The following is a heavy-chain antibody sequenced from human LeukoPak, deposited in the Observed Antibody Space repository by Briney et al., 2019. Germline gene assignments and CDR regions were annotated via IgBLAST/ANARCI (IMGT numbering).Heavy chain of an antibody. J-gene: IGHJ4*02. CDR3: ARRHDSGGHYYELDY. CDR2: ISSSSSSI. D-gene: IGHD3-22*01. V-gene: IGHV3-48*02. CDR1: GFTFSNYN. Sequence: SGGSLRLSCAASGFTFSNYNMNWVRQAPGKGLEWVSYISSSSSSIHYGDSVRGRFAVYRDNAKNSLYLQMNSLRDEDSAVYYCARRHDSGGHYYELDYWGQGTLVTVSS.